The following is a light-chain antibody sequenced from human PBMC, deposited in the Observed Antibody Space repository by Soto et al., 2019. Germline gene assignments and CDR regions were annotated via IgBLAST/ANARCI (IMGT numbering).Light chain of an antibody. Sequence: EIVLTQSPATLSLSPGERATLSCRASQGVSSYLAWYQQKPGQAPRLLIYDASNRATGIPARFSGSGPGTDFTLTISSLEPDDFAVYYCQQRSNWLTFGPGTKVDIK. V-gene: IGKV3D-11*01. CDR3: QQRSNWLT. J-gene: IGKJ3*01. CDR1: QGVSSY. CDR2: DAS.